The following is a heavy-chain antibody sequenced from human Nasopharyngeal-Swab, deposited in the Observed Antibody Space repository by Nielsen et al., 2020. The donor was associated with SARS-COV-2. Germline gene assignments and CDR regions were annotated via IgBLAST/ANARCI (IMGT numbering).Heavy chain of an antibody. J-gene: IGHJ4*02. Sequence: LRLSCAASGFTFSSYAMSWIRQPPGKALEWLALIDWDDDKYYSTSLKTRLTISKDTSKNQVVLTMTNMDPVDTATYYCARSVGATVDYWGQGTLVTVSS. D-gene: IGHD1-26*01. V-gene: IGHV2-70*01. CDR1: GFTFSSYAM. CDR2: IDWDDDK. CDR3: ARSVGATVDY.